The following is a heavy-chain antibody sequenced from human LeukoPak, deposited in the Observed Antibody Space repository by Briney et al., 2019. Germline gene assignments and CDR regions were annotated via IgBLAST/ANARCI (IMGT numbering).Heavy chain of an antibody. CDR1: GFTFSSYG. CDR3: AKHTTYYGSGERSVSTQGTYFDY. Sequence: PGGTLRLSCAASGFTFSSYGMSWVRQAPGKGLEWVSAISGSGGSTYYADSVKGRFTISRDNSKNTLYLQMNSLRAEDTAVYYCAKHTTYYGSGERSVSTQGTYFDYWGQGTLVTVSS. CDR2: ISGSGGST. D-gene: IGHD3-10*01. V-gene: IGHV3-23*01. J-gene: IGHJ4*02.